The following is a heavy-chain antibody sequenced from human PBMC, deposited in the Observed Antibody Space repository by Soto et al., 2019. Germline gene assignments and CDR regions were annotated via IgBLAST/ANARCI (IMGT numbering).Heavy chain of an antibody. D-gene: IGHD6-19*01. CDR2: IIPTFGTA. CDR1: GGTISSSA. CDR3: ARSETAGHRGFDI. Sequence: QVQLVQSGAEMREPGSSVKVSCKASGGTISSSAINWLRQAPGQGPEWMGGIIPTFGTANYIEKFRGRVTITADTSTSTAYMEVSSLTSEYTAMYFCARSETAGHRGFDIWGQGTMVTVSS. J-gene: IGHJ3*02. V-gene: IGHV1-69*06.